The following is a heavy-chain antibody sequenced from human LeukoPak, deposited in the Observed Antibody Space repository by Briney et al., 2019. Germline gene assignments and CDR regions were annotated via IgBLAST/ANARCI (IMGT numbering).Heavy chain of an antibody. V-gene: IGHV3-30*02. CDR2: ISFDGSQK. Sequence: GGSLRLSCAASGFTFSSYWMHWVRQAPGKGLVWVALISFDGSQKYYADSVKGRFTISRDNSKSTVYLQMNSLRVEDAAVYYCSKDLTSDFGGDLDPWGQGTLVTVSS. CDR1: GFTFSSYW. D-gene: IGHD3-10*01. J-gene: IGHJ5*02. CDR3: SKDLTSDFGGDLDP.